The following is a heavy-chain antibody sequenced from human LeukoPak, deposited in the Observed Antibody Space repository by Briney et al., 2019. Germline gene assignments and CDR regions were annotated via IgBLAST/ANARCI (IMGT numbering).Heavy chain of an antibody. CDR3: ATAYCGGDCRSYFDY. J-gene: IGHJ4*02. V-gene: IGHV1-24*01. D-gene: IGHD2-21*02. CDR1: GYTLTELS. CDR2: FDPEDGET. Sequence: GASVKVSCEVSGYTLTELSMHWVRQAPGKGLEWMGGFDPEDGETIYAQKFQGRVTMTEDTSTDTAYMELSSLRSEDTAVYYCATAYCGGDCRSYFDYWGQGTLVTVSS.